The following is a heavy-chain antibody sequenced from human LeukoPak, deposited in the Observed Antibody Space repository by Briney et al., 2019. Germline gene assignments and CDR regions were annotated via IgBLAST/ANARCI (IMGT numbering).Heavy chain of an antibody. J-gene: IGHJ4*02. CDR3: ARRIRVPATDYYFDY. CDR2: IYPGDSET. D-gene: IGHD3-3*01. CDR1: GYSFTSYW. V-gene: IGHV5-51*01. Sequence: GESLKISCKGSGYSFTSYWIGWVRQMPGKGLEWMGLIYPGDSETRYSPSFQGQVTISADKSITTAYLQWGSLKASDTAMYYCARRIRVPATDYYFDYWSQGTLVTVSS.